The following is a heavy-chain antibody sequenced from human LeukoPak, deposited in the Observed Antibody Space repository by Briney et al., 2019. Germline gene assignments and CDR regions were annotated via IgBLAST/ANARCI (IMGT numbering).Heavy chain of an antibody. Sequence: ASVKVSCKASGGTFSSYAISWVRQAPGQGLEWMGGIIPIFGTANYAQKLQGRVTMTTDTSTSTAYMELRSLRSDDTAVYYCARDRRGYSYGPRVTFDYWGQGTLVTVSS. J-gene: IGHJ4*02. D-gene: IGHD5-18*01. CDR3: ARDRRGYSYGPRVTFDY. CDR2: IIPIFGTA. CDR1: GGTFSSYA. V-gene: IGHV1-69*05.